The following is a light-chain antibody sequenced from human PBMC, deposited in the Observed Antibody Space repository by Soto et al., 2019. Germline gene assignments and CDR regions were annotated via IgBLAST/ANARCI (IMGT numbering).Light chain of an antibody. CDR1: SSNIGAGYD. CDR3: QSYDSSVV. J-gene: IGLJ2*01. V-gene: IGLV1-40*01. Sequence: QSVLTQPPSVSGAPGQRVTISCTGSSSNIGAGYDVHWYQQLPGTAPKLLIYGNSNRPSAVPDRFSGSKSGTSASLAITGLQAEDEAYYSCQSYDSSVVFGGGTKLTVL. CDR2: GNS.